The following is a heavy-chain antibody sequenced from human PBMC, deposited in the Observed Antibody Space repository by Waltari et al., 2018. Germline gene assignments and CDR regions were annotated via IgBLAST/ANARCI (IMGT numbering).Heavy chain of an antibody. CDR2: IHHSGST. J-gene: IGHJ4*02. Sequence: QVQLQESGPGLVKPSGTLSLTCAVSGGSISSSNWWSWVRQPPGKGLEWIGEIHHSGSTNYNPSLKSRVTISGDKSKNQCSLKLSSVTAADTAVYYCARTGKVIAAAGRNFDYWGQGTLVTVSS. CDR1: GGSISSSNW. CDR3: ARTGKVIAAAGRNFDY. D-gene: IGHD6-13*01. V-gene: IGHV4-4*02.